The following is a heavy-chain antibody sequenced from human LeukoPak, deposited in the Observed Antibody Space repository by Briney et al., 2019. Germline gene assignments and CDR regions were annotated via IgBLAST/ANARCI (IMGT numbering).Heavy chain of an antibody. V-gene: IGHV1-46*01. D-gene: IGHD6-19*01. CDR3: ARDGGYGSGWQRYDY. CDR2: INPSGGSA. Sequence: ASVKVSCKASGYTFTSYYIHWVRQAPGQGLEWMGIINPSGGSASYAQKYQGRVTMTRDTSTSTVYMELSSLRSEDTAVYYCARDGGYGSGWQRYDYWGQGTLVTVSS. J-gene: IGHJ4*02. CDR1: GYTFTSYY.